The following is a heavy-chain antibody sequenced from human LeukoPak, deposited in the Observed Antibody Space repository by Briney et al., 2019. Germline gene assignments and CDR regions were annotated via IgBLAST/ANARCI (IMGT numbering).Heavy chain of an antibody. CDR1: AFTFSTFK. D-gene: IGHD5-12*01. Sequence: GGSLSLSCAASAFTFSTFKVNWVRQAAGKGLEWVSYIGSSSSITYYADSVKGRFTISRDNSKNTLYLQMNSLRAEDTAVYYCAKEGEVATTPGAFDYWGQGTLVTVSS. CDR3: AKEGEVATTPGAFDY. V-gene: IGHV3-48*01. CDR2: IGSSSSIT. J-gene: IGHJ4*02.